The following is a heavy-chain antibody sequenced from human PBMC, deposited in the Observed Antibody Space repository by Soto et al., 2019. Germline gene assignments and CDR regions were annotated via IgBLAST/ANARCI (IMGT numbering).Heavy chain of an antibody. CDR1: GFTFGGYA. CDR3: CSGWYEDY. J-gene: IGHJ4*02. V-gene: IGHV3-49*04. D-gene: IGHD6-19*01. Sequence: GSLRLSCRASGFTFGGYAMSWVRQSPGKGLEWVGFIRSKAYGGKTEYAAYVNGRFTISRDDPKSIAYLQMNSLKTEDTAVYYCCSGWYEDYWGQGTLVTVSS. CDR2: IRSKAYGGKT.